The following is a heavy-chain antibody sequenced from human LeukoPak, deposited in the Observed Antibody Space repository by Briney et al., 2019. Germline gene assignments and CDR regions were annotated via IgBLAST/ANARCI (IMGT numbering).Heavy chain of an antibody. Sequence: GGSLKLSCAASGFTFSNYWMSWVRQAPGKGLEWVANIKQDGSVKYYVDSLKGRFTISRDNAKNSVYLQMNSLRAEDTAVYYCARDLRAGSYGFDWGQGTLVTVSS. V-gene: IGHV3-7*01. D-gene: IGHD5-18*01. CDR1: GFTFSNYW. CDR2: IKQDGSVK. CDR3: ARDLRAGSYGFD. J-gene: IGHJ4*02.